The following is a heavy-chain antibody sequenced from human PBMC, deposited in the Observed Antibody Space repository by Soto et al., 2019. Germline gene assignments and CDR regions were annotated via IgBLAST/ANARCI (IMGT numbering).Heavy chain of an antibody. V-gene: IGHV3-23*01. CDR1: GFAFNSYA. J-gene: IGHJ4*02. CDR3: AKDRSSSTSCRYFDY. D-gene: IGHD2-2*01. Sequence: GGSLRLSCAASGFAFNSYAMGWVRLAPGKGLEWVSSISGSGGSTYYADSVKGRFTISRDNSKNTLYLQMNSLRAEDTAVYYCAKDRSSSTSCRYFDYWGQGTLVTVSS. CDR2: ISGSGGST.